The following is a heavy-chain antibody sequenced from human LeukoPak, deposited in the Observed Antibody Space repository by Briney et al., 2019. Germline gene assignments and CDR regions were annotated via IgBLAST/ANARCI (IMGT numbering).Heavy chain of an antibody. CDR1: GFTFSSYW. CDR3: AKEKNSYSSSSGQGY. D-gene: IGHD6-6*01. Sequence: PGGSLRLSCAASGFTFSSYWMHWVRQAPGKGLVWVSRINSGGTSTSYADSVKGRLTISRDNSKNTLYLQMTSLRGDDTAVYYCAKEKNSYSSSSGQGYWGQGTLVTVSS. J-gene: IGHJ4*02. CDR2: INSGGTST. V-gene: IGHV3-74*01.